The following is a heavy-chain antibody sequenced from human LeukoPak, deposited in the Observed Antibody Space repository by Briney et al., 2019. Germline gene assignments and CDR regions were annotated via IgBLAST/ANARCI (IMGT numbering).Heavy chain of an antibody. Sequence: SETLSLTCTVSGGSISSYYWTWIRQPPGRGLEWIGYIYYSGSTNYNPSLKSRLTISVDASKNHFSLRLSSVAAEATAVYYCARGLPGYSGGDDAFYIWGQGTKVTVSS. J-gene: IGHJ3*02. D-gene: IGHD6-19*01. V-gene: IGHV4-59*01. CDR1: GGSISSYY. CDR2: IYYSGST. CDR3: ARGLPGYSGGDDAFYI.